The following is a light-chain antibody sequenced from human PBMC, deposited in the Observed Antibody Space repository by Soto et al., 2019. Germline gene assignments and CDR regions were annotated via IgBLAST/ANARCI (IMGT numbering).Light chain of an antibody. CDR3: QQYSSYPLT. V-gene: IGKV1D-16*01. J-gene: IGKJ4*01. CDR1: QGIGSW. Sequence: DIQMTQSPSSLPASVGDRVTITCRASQGIGSWLAWFQWRPEKXXKXXIYAASTLQSGVSSRFSGSGSGTDLTITISSLQPEDCEIYYCQQYSSYPLTFGGGTKVDIK. CDR2: AAS.